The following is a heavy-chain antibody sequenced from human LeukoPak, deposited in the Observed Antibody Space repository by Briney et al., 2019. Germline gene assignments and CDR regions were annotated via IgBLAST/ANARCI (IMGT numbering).Heavy chain of an antibody. J-gene: IGHJ5*02. D-gene: IGHD2-2*01. CDR3: ARGGVYCSSTSCYRSWFDP. V-gene: IGHV1-18*01. CDR2: ISAYNGNT. Sequence: ASVKVSCKATVYTFTSYGISWVRQAPGQGLEWMGCISAYNGNTNYAQKLQGRVTMTTDTSTSTAYMELRSLRSDDTAVYYCARGGVYCSSTSCYRSWFDPWGQGTLVTVSS. CDR1: VYTFTSYG.